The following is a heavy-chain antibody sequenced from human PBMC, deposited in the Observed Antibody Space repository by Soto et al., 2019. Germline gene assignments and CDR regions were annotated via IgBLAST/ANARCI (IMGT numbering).Heavy chain of an antibody. D-gene: IGHD6-19*01. V-gene: IGHV3-30*03. CDR2: ISYDGSNK. CDR1: GFSFSNHG. Sequence: QMQLVESGGGVVQPGRSLRLSCVASGFSFSNHGMHWVRQAPGKGLEWVAVISYDGSNKDYVESVKGRFTISRDNSENTLYLQINSLRVEDTAVFYCARNSRATVAGAPDYWGQGTLVTVSS. CDR3: ARNSRATVAGAPDY. J-gene: IGHJ4*02.